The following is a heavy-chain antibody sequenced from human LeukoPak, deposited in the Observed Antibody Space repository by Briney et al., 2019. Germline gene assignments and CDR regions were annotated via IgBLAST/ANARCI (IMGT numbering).Heavy chain of an antibody. CDR2: IYYSGST. D-gene: IGHD6-19*01. Sequence: PSETLSLTCTVSGGSISSSSYYWGWIRQPPGKGLEWIGSIYYSGSTYYNPSLKSRVTISVDTSKNQFSLKLSSVTAADTAVYYCARRIAVADYYFDYWGQGTLVTVSS. J-gene: IGHJ4*02. CDR3: ARRIAVADYYFDY. CDR1: GGSISSSSYY. V-gene: IGHV4-39*07.